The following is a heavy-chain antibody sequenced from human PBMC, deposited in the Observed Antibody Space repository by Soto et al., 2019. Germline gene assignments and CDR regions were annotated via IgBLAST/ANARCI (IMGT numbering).Heavy chain of an antibody. D-gene: IGHD3-3*01. V-gene: IGHV3-33*01. CDR2: IWFDGTKK. CDR3: ASQIFWSGSTAHGMDV. CDR1: GFTFSTYG. J-gene: IGHJ6*02. Sequence: PGGSLRLSCAASGFTFSTYGMHWVRQAPGKGLEWVAVIWFDGTKKYYADSVNGRFTISRDNSKNTLYLQMNSLRAEDTAAYYCASQIFWSGSTAHGMDVWGQGTAVNLSS.